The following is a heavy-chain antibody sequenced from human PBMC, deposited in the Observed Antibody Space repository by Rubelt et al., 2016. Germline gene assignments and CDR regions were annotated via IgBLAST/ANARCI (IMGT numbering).Heavy chain of an antibody. CDR3: AIGGNSIF. D-gene: IGHD4-23*01. CDR1: GFTFSSYW. CDR2: INQDGSEK. Sequence: EVQLLESGGGLVQPGGSLRLSCAASGFTFSSYWMRWVRQAPGKGLEWVANINQDGSEKYYVDSVKGRLTISRDNAKNSLYLQMSSLRADDTAVYYCAIGGNSIFWGQGTLVTVSS. J-gene: IGHJ4*02. V-gene: IGHV3-7*02.